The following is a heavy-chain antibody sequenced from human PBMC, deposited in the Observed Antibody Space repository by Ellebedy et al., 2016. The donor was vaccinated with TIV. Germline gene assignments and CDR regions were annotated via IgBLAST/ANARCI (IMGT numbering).Heavy chain of an antibody. J-gene: IGHJ6*02. V-gene: IGHV3-30*01. CDR3: ARSEDCSGGNCYSYYHGMDV. CDR1: RFTFRSYA. CDR2: LSYDGTTK. Sequence: GESLKISCAASRFTFRSYAMHWVRQAPVRGLEWVALLSYDGTTKHHADSVRGRFTISRDNSNNTLYVQMTSLRADDMAVYYCARSEDCSGGNCYSYYHGMDVWGQGTTVIVSS. D-gene: IGHD2-15*01.